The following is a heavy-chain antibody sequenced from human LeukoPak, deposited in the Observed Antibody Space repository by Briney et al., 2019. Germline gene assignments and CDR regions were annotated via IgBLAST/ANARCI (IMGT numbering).Heavy chain of an antibody. D-gene: IGHD6-19*01. CDR3: ARGKAVAEAYYYYYYMDV. CDR2: IYPGDSDT. V-gene: IGHV5-51*01. J-gene: IGHJ6*03. CDR1: GYSFTSYW. Sequence: GESLKISCNGSGYSFTSYWIGWVRQMPGKGLEWMGIIYPGDSDTRYSPSFQGQVTISADKSISTAYLQWSSLKASDTAMYYCARGKAVAEAYYYYYYMDVWGKGTTVTVSS.